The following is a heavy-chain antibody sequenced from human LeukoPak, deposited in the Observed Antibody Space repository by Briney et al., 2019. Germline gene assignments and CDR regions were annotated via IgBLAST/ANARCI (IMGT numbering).Heavy chain of an antibody. CDR1: GFTFSSSW. Sequence: GGSLRLSCVASGFTFSSSWMSWVRQAPGKGLEWVANIKQDGSEKSYVESVRGRFTISRDNAKNSLYLQLNSLRAEDTALYYCARDNPPDYRGQGTLVTVSS. CDR3: ARDNPPDY. CDR2: IKQDGSEK. J-gene: IGHJ4*02. V-gene: IGHV3-7*03.